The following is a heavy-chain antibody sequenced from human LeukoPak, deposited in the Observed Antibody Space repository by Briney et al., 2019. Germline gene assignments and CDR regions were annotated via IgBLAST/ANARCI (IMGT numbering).Heavy chain of an antibody. D-gene: IGHD6-19*01. CDR1: GGSISGYY. CDR2: IYYSGST. J-gene: IGHJ4*02. CDR3: ARRYGSGWYFD. V-gene: IGHV4-59*08. Sequence: SETLSLTCAASGGSISGYYWSWIRQPPGKGLEWIGYIYYSGSTNYNPSLKSRVTISVDTSKNQFSLKLSSVTAADTAVYYCARRYGSGWYFDWGQGTLVTVSS.